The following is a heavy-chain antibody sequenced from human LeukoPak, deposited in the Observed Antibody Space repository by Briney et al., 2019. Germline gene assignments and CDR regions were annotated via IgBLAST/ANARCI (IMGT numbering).Heavy chain of an antibody. CDR1: GFTFSSYS. CDR2: ISSSSSTI. CDR3: ARDGEGYYYYYYMDV. J-gene: IGHJ6*03. Sequence: GGSLRLSCAASGFTFSSYSMNWVRQAPGKGLEWVSYISSSSSTIYYADSVKGRFTISRDNAKNSLYLQMNSLRAEDTAVYYCARDGEGYYYYYYMDVWGKGTTVTVSS. D-gene: IGHD7-27*01. V-gene: IGHV3-48*01.